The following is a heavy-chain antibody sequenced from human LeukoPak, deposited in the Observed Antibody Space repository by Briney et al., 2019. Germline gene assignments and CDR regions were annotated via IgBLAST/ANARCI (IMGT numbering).Heavy chain of an antibody. CDR3: ARGCYYDSSGVPADY. CDR2: ISYDGSNK. D-gene: IGHD3-22*01. V-gene: IGHV3-30-3*01. J-gene: IGHJ4*02. Sequence: GGSLRLSCAASGFTFSSYAMHWVRQAPGKGLEWVAVISYDGSNKYYADSVKGRFTISRDNSKNTLYLQMNSLRAEDTAVYYCARGCYYDSSGVPADYWGQGTLVTVSS. CDR1: GFTFSSYA.